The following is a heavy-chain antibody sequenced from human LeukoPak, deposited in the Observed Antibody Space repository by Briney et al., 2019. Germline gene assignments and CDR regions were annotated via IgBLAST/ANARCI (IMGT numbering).Heavy chain of an antibody. Sequence: ASVKVSCKASGYTFTSYYMHWVRQPPGQGLEWMGIINPSGGSTSYAQKFQGRVTMTRDTSTSTVYMELSSLRSEDTAVYYCARGGPRGDTAMVLTYWGQGTLVTVSS. CDR1: GYTFTSYY. CDR2: INPSGGST. J-gene: IGHJ4*02. CDR3: ARGGPRGDTAMVLTY. D-gene: IGHD5-18*01. V-gene: IGHV1-46*01.